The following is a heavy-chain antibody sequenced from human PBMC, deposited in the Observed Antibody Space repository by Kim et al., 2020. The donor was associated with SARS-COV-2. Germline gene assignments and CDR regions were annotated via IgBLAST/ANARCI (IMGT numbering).Heavy chain of an antibody. Sequence: SVKVSCKASGGTFSSYAISWVRQAPGQGLEWMGGIIPIFGTANYANKFQGRVTITADKSTSTDYMELSILRSEDTAVYYCAIGEDPYYYLPGHWGQGTLVPVSS. D-gene: IGHD3-22*01. J-gene: IGHJ4*02. V-gene: IGHV1-69*06. CDR3: AIGEDPYYYLPGH. CDR2: IIPIFGTA. CDR1: GGTFSSYA.